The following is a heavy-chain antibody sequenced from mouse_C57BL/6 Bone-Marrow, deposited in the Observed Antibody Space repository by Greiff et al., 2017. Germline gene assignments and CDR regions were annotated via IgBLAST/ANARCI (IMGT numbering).Heavy chain of an antibody. CDR3: TNYYGYRGFAY. Sequence: EVQLVESGAELVRPGASVKLSCTASGFNIKDDYMHWVKQRPEQGLEWIGWIDPENGDTEYASKFQGKATITADTSSNTAYLQLSSLTSEDTAVYYCTNYYGYRGFAYWGQGTLVTVSA. J-gene: IGHJ3*01. CDR1: GFNIKDDY. CDR2: IDPENGDT. D-gene: IGHD2-2*01. V-gene: IGHV14-4*01.